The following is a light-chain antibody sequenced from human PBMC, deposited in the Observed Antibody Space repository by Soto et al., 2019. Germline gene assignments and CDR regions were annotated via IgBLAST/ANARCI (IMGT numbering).Light chain of an antibody. J-gene: IGLJ2*01. CDR2: SNN. V-gene: IGLV1-44*01. Sequence: QSVLTQPPSASGTPGQRVSISCSGSNSNIGSNTVNWYQQVPGAPPKLLIYSNNQRPSGVPDRFSASKSATSASVAISGLQSEDEADYYCASWDDSLNSVVFGGGTKVTVL. CDR3: ASWDDSLNSVV. CDR1: NSNIGSNT.